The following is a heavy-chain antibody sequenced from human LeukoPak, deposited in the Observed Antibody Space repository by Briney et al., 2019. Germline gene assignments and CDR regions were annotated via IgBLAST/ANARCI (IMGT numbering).Heavy chain of an antibody. CDR2: ISRSASSI. CDR1: GFTFSTYS. J-gene: IGHJ4*02. Sequence: GGSLRLSCASSGFTFSTYSMSWVRQAPGKGLESVSYISRSASSIYYSDSVKGRFTTSRDNAKNSLYLQMNSLRAEDTAIYFCARSDYGDYGIDYWGQGTLVTVSS. V-gene: IGHV3-21*01. CDR3: ARSDYGDYGIDY. D-gene: IGHD4-17*01.